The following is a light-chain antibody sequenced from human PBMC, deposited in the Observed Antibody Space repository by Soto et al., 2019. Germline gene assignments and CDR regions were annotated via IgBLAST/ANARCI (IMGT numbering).Light chain of an antibody. V-gene: IGKV4-1*01. J-gene: IGKJ2*01. CDR3: HQYFGFPYT. CDR1: QSVLYSSNNKNY. CDR2: WAS. Sequence: DIVMTQSPDSLAASLGERATINCKSSQSVLYSSNNKNYLAWYQQKPGHPPKLLIYWASTRESGVPDRFSGSGSGRDFSRTISCLQAEDVPVYYGHQYFGFPYTVGQGTKLVI.